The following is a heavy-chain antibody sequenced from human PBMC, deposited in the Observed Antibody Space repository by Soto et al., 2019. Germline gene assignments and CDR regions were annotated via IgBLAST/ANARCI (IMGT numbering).Heavy chain of an antibody. Sequence: QVQLVQSGAEVKKPGSSVKVSCKTSGVSFNNNGIGWVRQAPGHGLEWMGGVSPPLRPSNYARKFQGRISTTADASTGTVNMELSSLTSEDTAQYYCARVLYYGSGSYSPYGMDVWGQGTTVTVSS. CDR3: ARVLYYGSGSYSPYGMDV. CDR2: VSPPLRPS. CDR1: GVSFNNNG. D-gene: IGHD3-10*01. J-gene: IGHJ6*02. V-gene: IGHV1-69*01.